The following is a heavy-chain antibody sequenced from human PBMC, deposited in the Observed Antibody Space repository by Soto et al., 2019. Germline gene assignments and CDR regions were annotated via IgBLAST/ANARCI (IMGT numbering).Heavy chain of an antibody. J-gene: IGHJ6*02. CDR1: GYTFTSYG. CDR2: ISAYNGNT. D-gene: IGHD5-18*01. V-gene: IGHV1-18*01. Sequence: QLQLVQSGAEVKKPGASVKVSSKASGYTFTSYGISWERQAPGQGLEWMGWISAYNGNTNYAQKLQGRVTMTTDTSTSTAYMELRSLRSDDTAVYYCASVKYSPPYYYYYGMDVWGQGTTVTVSS. CDR3: ASVKYSPPYYYYYGMDV.